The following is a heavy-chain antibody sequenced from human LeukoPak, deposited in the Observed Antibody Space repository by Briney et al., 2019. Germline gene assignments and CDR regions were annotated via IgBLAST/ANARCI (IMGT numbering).Heavy chain of an antibody. J-gene: IGHJ5*02. V-gene: IGHV1-46*01. D-gene: IGHD3-3*01. CDR1: GYTFTNYY. Sequence: GASVKVSCKASGYTFTNYYMYWVRQAPGQGLEWMGLINPSGGSTNYAQKFQGRVTMTRDMSTSTVYMELSSLRSEDTAVYYCARGPRKRTYDRDNWFDPWGQGTLVTVSS. CDR3: ARGPRKRTYDRDNWFDP. CDR2: INPSGGST.